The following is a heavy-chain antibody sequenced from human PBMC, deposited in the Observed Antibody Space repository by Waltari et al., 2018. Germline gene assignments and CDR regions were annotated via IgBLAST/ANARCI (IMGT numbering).Heavy chain of an antibody. J-gene: IGHJ6*02. CDR3: ARRILASEYHGMDV. Sequence: EVQLLESGGGLVQPGGSLRLPCSASGFTFSSYVMNWVRQAPGKGLEWVSMISGGGTRTDYADAVRGRFTISRDNSRNTVYLQMNNLRVEDTAIYYCARRILASEYHGMDVWGQGTTVTVSS. CDR2: ISGGGTRT. CDR1: GFTFSSYV. V-gene: IGHV3-23*01. D-gene: IGHD2-2*01.